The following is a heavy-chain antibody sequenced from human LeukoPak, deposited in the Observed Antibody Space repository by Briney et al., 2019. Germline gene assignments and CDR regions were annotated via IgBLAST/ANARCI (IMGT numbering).Heavy chain of an antibody. D-gene: IGHD5-24*01. V-gene: IGHV3-48*03. CDR3: ARAAGEMATIRY. J-gene: IGHJ4*02. Sequence: GGSLRLSCAASGFTFRSSEMNWVRQAPGKGLEWVSYISDGGKTKYYADSVKGRFTISRDNAKNSLYLQMNSLRAEDTAVYYCARAAGEMATIRYWGQGTLVTVSS. CDR2: ISDGGKTK. CDR1: GFTFRSSE.